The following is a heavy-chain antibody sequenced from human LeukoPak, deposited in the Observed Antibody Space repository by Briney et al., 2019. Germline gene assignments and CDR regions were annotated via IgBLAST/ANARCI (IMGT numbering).Heavy chain of an antibody. V-gene: IGHV1-2*06. J-gene: IGHJ5*02. CDR2: INLNSGGT. CDR3: ARLLYEPS. D-gene: IGHD3-10*01. Sequence: GASVKVSCKASGYTFTSYAMHWVRQAPGQRLEWMGRINLNSGGTNYAQKFQGRVTMTRDTSISTAYMELSRLRSDDTAVYYCARLLYEPSWGQGTLVTVSS. CDR1: GYTFTSYA.